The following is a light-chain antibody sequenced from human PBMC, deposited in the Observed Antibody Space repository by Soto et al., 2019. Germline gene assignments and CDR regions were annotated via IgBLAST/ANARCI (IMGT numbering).Light chain of an antibody. Sequence: QSVLTQPASVSGSPGQSITISCTGTSSDIGAYDYVSWFQQQPDKAPKLMISEVTNRPSGVSDRFSGSKSGNAASLTISGLQAEDEAYYFCFSFTTAHTHIFGTGTKVTVL. J-gene: IGLJ1*01. CDR1: SSDIGAYDY. CDR3: FSFTTAHTHI. CDR2: EVT. V-gene: IGLV2-14*01.